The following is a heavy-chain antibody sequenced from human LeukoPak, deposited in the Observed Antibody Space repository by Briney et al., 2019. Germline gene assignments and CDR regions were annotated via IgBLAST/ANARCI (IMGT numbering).Heavy chain of an antibody. D-gene: IGHD3-22*01. V-gene: IGHV1-18*01. CDR1: GYTFKSYG. J-gene: IGHJ4*02. CDR3: ARSNYYDSSGYCNDY. Sequence: GASVKVSCKTSGYTFKSYGITWVRQAPGQGLEWMGWISAYNGSTNYAQKFQGRVTMTTDTSTSTAYMELRSLRSDDTAVYYCARSNYYDSSGYCNDYWGQGTLVTVSS. CDR2: ISAYNGST.